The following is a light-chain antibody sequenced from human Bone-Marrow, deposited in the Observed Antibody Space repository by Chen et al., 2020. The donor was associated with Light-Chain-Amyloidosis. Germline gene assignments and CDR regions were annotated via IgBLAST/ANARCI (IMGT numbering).Light chain of an antibody. CDR1: NIGSTS. J-gene: IGLJ3*02. CDR2: DDS. V-gene: IGLV3-21*02. Sequence: SYVLTQPSSVSVAPGRQATMACGGNNIGSTSVHWYQKTPGQAPLLVVYDDSDRPSGIPERLSGSDCGNTANLTISRVEAGDGADYYCQVWDRGSDRPVFGGGSKLTVL. CDR3: QVWDRGSDRPV.